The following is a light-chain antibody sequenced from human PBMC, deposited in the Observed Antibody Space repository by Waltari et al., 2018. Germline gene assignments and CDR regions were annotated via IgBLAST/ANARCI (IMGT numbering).Light chain of an antibody. CDR2: DAS. Sequence: DIQMTQSPSSLSASVGDRVTITWQASQDIRKFLNWFQQKPGTAPKVVIYDASNLEKGVPSRFSGSGSGTRFTLTISSLQPDDFATYYCQQYDILPLTFGGGTRVE. J-gene: IGKJ4*01. CDR1: QDIRKF. V-gene: IGKV1-33*01. CDR3: QQYDILPLT.